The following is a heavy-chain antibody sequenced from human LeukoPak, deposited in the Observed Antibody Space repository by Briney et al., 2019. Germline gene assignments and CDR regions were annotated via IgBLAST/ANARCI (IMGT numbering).Heavy chain of an antibody. CDR1: GGSISSSSYY. Sequence: SETLSLTCTVSGGSISSSSYYWGWIRQPPGKGLEWIGSIYYSGSTYYNPSLKSRVTISVDTSKNQFSLKLSSVTAADTAVYYCARLGDYYDKGDHDYWGQGTLVTVSS. V-gene: IGHV4-39*01. J-gene: IGHJ4*02. D-gene: IGHD3-22*01. CDR2: IYYSGST. CDR3: ARLGDYYDKGDHDY.